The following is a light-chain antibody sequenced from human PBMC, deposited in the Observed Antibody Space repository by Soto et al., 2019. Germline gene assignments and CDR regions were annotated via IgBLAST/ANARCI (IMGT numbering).Light chain of an antibody. Sequence: QSVLTQPPSVSGSPGQSVAITSTGTSSDVGNSNGVSWYQQAPGTAPKLMIYDVTNRPSGVPDRFSGSKSGNTASLTISGLQAEDEADYYCSSYTSSSTYVFGTGTKVTVL. CDR3: SSYTSSSTYV. J-gene: IGLJ1*01. CDR1: SSDVGNSNG. V-gene: IGLV2-18*02. CDR2: DVT.